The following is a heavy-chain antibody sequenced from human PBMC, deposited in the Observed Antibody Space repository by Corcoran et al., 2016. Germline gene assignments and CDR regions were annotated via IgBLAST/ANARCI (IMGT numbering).Heavy chain of an antibody. V-gene: IGHV4-39*07. CDR3: ARGLYYYDSSGYYNYFDY. CDR2: IYYSGST. CDR1: GGSISSSSYY. D-gene: IGHD3-22*01. J-gene: IGHJ4*02. Sequence: QLQLQESGPGLVKPSETLSLTCTVSGGSISSSSYYWGWIRQPPGKGLEWIGSIYYSGSTYYNPSLKSRVTISVDTSKNQFSLKLSSVTAAATAVYDGARGLYYYDSSGYYNYFDYWGQGTLVTVSS.